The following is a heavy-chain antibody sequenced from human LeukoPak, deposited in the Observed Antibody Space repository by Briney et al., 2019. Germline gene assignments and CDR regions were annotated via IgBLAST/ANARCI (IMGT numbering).Heavy chain of an antibody. Sequence: SETLSLTCTVSGGSISSGGYFWSWIRQNPGKDLEWIGYIYHGGNTYYNPSLKSRVTISVDTSKNQFSLTLSSVTAADTAMYYCARVRYYGSGEEIDPWGQGTPVTVSS. J-gene: IGHJ5*02. D-gene: IGHD3-10*01. V-gene: IGHV4-31*03. CDR3: ARVRYYGSGEEIDP. CDR2: IYHGGNT. CDR1: GGSISSGGYF.